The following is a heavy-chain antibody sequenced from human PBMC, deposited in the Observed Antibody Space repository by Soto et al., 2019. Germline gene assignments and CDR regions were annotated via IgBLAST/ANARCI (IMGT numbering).Heavy chain of an antibody. D-gene: IGHD4-17*01. J-gene: IGHJ5*02. CDR2: IHDSGNT. V-gene: IGHV4-30-4*01. CDR1: GGSVSIGDYL. Sequence: SETLSLTCTVFGGSVSIGDYLWSWIRQRPGKGLEWIGYIHDSGNTYYNPSLKSRVTISPDTSKNQFSLKVTSMTAADTAVYFCARARGGDSGDYASLFDRWGQGNLVTVSS. CDR3: ARARGGDSGDYASLFDR.